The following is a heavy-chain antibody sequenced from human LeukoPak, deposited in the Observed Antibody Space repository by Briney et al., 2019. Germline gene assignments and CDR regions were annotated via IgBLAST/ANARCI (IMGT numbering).Heavy chain of an antibody. D-gene: IGHD4-17*01. Sequence: SETLSLTCTVSGGSISSGSYYWSWIRQPAGKGLEWIGLIYTSGSTNYNPSLKSRVTISVDTSKNQFSLKLSSVTAADTAVYYCARGDYGDLNWFDPWGQGTLVTVSS. CDR3: ARGDYGDLNWFDP. CDR1: GGSISSGSYY. J-gene: IGHJ5*02. CDR2: IYTSGST. V-gene: IGHV4-61*02.